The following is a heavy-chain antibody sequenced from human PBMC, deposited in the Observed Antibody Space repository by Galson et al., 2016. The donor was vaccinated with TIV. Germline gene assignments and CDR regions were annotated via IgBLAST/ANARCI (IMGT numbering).Heavy chain of an antibody. Sequence: SLRLSCAVSGFTFSSYGMRWVPQAPGKGLDWVSDISGSGLSTYYADSVKGRFTISRDNSKNTLYLQMNSLTVEDTAVYYCAKDFVRAAHVPEAGINDYWGQGTLVTVSS. CDR3: AKDFVRAAHVPEAGINDY. D-gene: IGHD6-19*01. V-gene: IGHV3-23*01. J-gene: IGHJ4*02. CDR1: GFTFSSYG. CDR2: ISGSGLST.